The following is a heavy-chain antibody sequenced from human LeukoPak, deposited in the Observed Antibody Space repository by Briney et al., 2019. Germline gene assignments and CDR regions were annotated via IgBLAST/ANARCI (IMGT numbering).Heavy chain of an antibody. V-gene: IGHV3-21*01. D-gene: IGHD3-9*01. CDR3: ARGHYDVLAASYKWTPDY. Sequence: GGSLRLSCAASGFTFNTFNMNWVRQAPGKGLEWVSPITSGGDYIYYADSVKGRFTTSRDNAKNSLSLQLNSLRVEDTAIYYCARGHYDVLAASYKWTPDYWGQGTLVTVSS. CDR1: GFTFNTFN. J-gene: IGHJ4*02. CDR2: ITSGGDYI.